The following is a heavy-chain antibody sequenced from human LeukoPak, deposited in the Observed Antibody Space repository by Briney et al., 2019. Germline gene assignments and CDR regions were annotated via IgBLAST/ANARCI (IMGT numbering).Heavy chain of an antibody. D-gene: IGHD2-2*01. CDR3: AREGTYQDYYYYYMDV. CDR2: ISSYNGNT. Sequence: GASVKVSCKASGYTFTSYGISWVRQAPGQGLEWMGWISSYNGNTNYAQKLQGRVTMATDTSTSTAYMELRSLRSDDTAVYFCAREGTYQDYYYYYMDVWGKGTSVTVSS. CDR1: GYTFTSYG. J-gene: IGHJ6*03. V-gene: IGHV1-18*01.